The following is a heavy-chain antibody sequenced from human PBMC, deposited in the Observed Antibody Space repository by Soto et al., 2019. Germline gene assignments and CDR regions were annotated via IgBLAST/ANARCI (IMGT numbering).Heavy chain of an antibody. V-gene: IGHV3-7*01. CDR3: FNVAFGY. Sequence: VQLVESGGGLVQPGGSLRLSCTASGFSFSSNWMSWVRQAPGKGPEWVANINQDGSEKYCADSVKGRFTISRDNAKNSLYLQMDSLRVEDTALYYCFNVAFGYWGRGTLVTVSS. CDR1: GFSFSSNW. CDR2: INQDGSEK. J-gene: IGHJ4*02.